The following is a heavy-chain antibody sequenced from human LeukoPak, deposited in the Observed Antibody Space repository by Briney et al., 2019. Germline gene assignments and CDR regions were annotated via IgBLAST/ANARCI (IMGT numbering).Heavy chain of an antibody. CDR1: GFTFSSYA. CDR3: ARDRDYAFDY. J-gene: IGHJ4*02. Sequence: GGSLRLSRAASGFTFSSYAMSWVRQAPGKGLEWVSAISGSGGSTYYADSVKGRFTISRDNSKNTLYLQMNSLRAEDTAVYYCARDRDYAFDYWGQGTLVTVSS. V-gene: IGHV3-23*01. D-gene: IGHD4-17*01. CDR2: ISGSGGST.